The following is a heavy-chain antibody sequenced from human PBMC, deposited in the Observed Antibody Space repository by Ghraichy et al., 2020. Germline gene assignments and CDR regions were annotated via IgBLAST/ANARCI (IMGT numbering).Heavy chain of an antibody. Sequence: GGSLRLSCAASGFTFSSYAMSWVRQAPGKGLEWVSAISGSGCSTYYADSVKGRLTISRDNSKNTLYLQMNSLRAEDMAVYYCAKDGPICSSTSCYAGYFDYWVQGTLVTVSS. CDR3: AKDGPICSSTSCYAGYFDY. D-gene: IGHD2-2*01. J-gene: IGHJ4*02. CDR2: ISGSGCST. V-gene: IGHV3-23*01. CDR1: GFTFSSYA.